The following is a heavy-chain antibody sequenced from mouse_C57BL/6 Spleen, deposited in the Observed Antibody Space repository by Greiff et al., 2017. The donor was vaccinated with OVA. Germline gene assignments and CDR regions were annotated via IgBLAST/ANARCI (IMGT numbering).Heavy chain of an antibody. CDR1: GYTFTSYW. CDR2: IHPNSGST. J-gene: IGHJ4*01. D-gene: IGHD2-4*01. V-gene: IGHV1-64*01. Sequence: QVQLQQSGAELVKPGASVKLSCKASGYTFTSYWMHWVKQRPGQGLEWIGMIHPNSGSTNYNEKFKSKATLTVDKSSSTAYMQLSSLTSEDSAVYYCASYDYDVYYYAMDYWGQGTSVTVSS. CDR3: ASYDYDVYYYAMDY.